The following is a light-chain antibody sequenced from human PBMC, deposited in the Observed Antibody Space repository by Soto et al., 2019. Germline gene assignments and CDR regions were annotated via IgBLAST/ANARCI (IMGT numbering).Light chain of an antibody. CDR1: QSINTW. V-gene: IGKV1-5*01. Sequence: DIQMTQSPSTLSASVGDRVTITCRASQSINTWLAWYQQKPGKAPTLLIYDVSRLESGVPSRFSGSGSGTEFTLTISSLQSEDFAVYYCQQYNNWPQITFGQGTRLEN. CDR2: DVS. CDR3: QQYNNWPQIT. J-gene: IGKJ5*01.